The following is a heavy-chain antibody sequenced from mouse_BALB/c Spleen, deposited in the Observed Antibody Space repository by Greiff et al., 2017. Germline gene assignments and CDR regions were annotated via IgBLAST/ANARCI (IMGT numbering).Heavy chain of an antibody. CDR3: ARQTGTGAMDY. CDR2: ISSGGSYT. D-gene: IGHD4-1*01. J-gene: IGHJ4*01. V-gene: IGHV5-6*01. CDR1: GFTFSSYG. Sequence: EVQLMESGGDLVKPGGSLKLSCAASGFTFSSYGMSWVRQTPDKRLEWVATISSGGSYTYYPDSVKGRFTISRDNAKNTLYLQMSSLKSEDTAMYYCARQTGTGAMDYWGQGTSVTVSS.